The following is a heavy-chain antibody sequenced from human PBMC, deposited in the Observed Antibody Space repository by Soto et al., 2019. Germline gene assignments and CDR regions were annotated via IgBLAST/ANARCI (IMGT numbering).Heavy chain of an antibody. CDR3: ARRDYSSDLDY. CDR1: GFTFSSYS. J-gene: IGHJ4*02. CDR2: ISSSSSTI. D-gene: IGHD6-25*01. V-gene: IGHV3-48*01. Sequence: GGSLRLSCAASGFTFSSYSMNWVRQAPGKGLEWVSYISSSSSTIYYADSVKGRFTISRDNAKNSLYLQMNSLRAEDTAVYYCARRDYSSDLDYWGQGTLVTVSS.